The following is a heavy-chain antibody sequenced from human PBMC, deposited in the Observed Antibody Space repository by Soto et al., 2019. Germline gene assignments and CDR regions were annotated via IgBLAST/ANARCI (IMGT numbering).Heavy chain of an antibody. CDR2: INWNGDRT. J-gene: IGHJ5*02. CDR3: AREAAAGSYYKPFDA. Sequence: PGESLKISCAASGFSFEDYGMSWVRQVPGKGLEWVSNINWNGDRTGYADSVKGRFTISRDNAKNSLFLQMKSLRPEDTALYYCAREAAAGSYYKPFDAWGQGTLVTVSS. D-gene: IGHD3-10*01. V-gene: IGHV3-20*04. CDR1: GFSFEDYG.